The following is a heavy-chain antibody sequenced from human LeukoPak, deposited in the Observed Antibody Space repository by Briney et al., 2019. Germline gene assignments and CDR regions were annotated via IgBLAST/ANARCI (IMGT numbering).Heavy chain of an antibody. CDR3: ARSPPTRGVYYYYGMDV. CDR2: MNPNSGNT. Sequence: ASVKVSCKASGYTFTSYDINWVRQATGQGLEWMGWMNPNSGNTGYAQKFQGRVTMTRNASISTAYMELSSLRSEDTAVYYCARSPPTRGVYYYYGMDVWGQGTTVTVSS. J-gene: IGHJ6*02. V-gene: IGHV1-8*01. CDR1: GYTFTSYD.